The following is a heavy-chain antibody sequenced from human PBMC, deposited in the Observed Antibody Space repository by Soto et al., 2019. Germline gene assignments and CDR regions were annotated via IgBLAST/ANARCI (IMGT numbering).Heavy chain of an antibody. CDR3: ARDYYDFWSGPYYYYGMDV. J-gene: IGHJ6*02. CDR2: IYYSGST. V-gene: IGHV4-31*03. Sequence: SETLSLTCTVSGGSISSGGYYWSWIRQHPGKGLEWIGYIYYSGSTYYNPSLKSRVTISVDTSKNQFSLKLRSVTAADTAVYYCARDYYDFWSGPYYYYGMDVWGQGTTVTVSS. CDR1: GGSISSGGYY. D-gene: IGHD3-3*01.